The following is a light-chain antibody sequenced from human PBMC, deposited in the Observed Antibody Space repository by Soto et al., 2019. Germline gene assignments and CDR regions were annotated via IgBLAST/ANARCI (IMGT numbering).Light chain of an antibody. CDR3: AAWDGSLNVVL. Sequence: QSVLTQPPSASGTPGQRVAISCSGSSSNIGTNTVNWYQQLPGSAPQLLIYNTNQRPSGVPGRFSGSKSGVSASLAIGGLQFEGEADYYCAAWDGSLNVVLFGGGTKLTVL. V-gene: IGLV1-44*01. CDR2: NTN. CDR1: SSNIGTNT. J-gene: IGLJ2*01.